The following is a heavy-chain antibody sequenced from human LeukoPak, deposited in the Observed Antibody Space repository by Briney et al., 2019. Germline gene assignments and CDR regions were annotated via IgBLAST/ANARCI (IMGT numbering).Heavy chain of an antibody. Sequence: SETLSLTCTVSGGSISSSSYYWGWIRQPPGKGLEWIGSIYYSGSTYYNPSLKSRVTISVDTSKNQFSLKLSSVTAADTAVYYCARGTRDSGYDWMGYYYYYMDVWGKGTTVTVSS. CDR1: GGSISSSSYY. J-gene: IGHJ6*03. CDR3: ARGTRDSGYDWMGYYYYYMDV. D-gene: IGHD5-12*01. CDR2: IYYSGST. V-gene: IGHV4-39*07.